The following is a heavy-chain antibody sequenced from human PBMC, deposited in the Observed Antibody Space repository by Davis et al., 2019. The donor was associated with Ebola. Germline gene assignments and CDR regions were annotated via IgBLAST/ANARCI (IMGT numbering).Heavy chain of an antibody. CDR3: ASTDQGYSYGSSYYYGMDV. D-gene: IGHD5-18*01. V-gene: IGHV1-46*01. CDR1: GYTFTSYY. Sequence: ASVKVSCKASGYTFTSYYMHWVRQAPGQGLEWMGIINPSGGSTSYAQKFQGRVTMTRDTSTSTVYMELSSLRSEDTAVYYCASTDQGYSYGSSYYYGMDVWGQGTTVTVSS. J-gene: IGHJ6*02. CDR2: INPSGGST.